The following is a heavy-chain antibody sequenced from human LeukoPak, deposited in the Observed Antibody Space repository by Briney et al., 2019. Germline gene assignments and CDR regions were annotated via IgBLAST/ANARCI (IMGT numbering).Heavy chain of an antibody. V-gene: IGHV5-51*01. CDR1: GYSFTNFW. J-gene: IGHJ5*02. CDR2: ISPGDSGI. CDR3: AAGGASAA. D-gene: IGHD3-16*01. Sequence: GESLKISCKGSGYSFTNFWIGWVRQMPGKGLEWMGVISPGDSGIRYSPSFQGQVTISVDKSISTAYLQWSSLKASDSAMYYCAAGGASAAWGQGTLVTVYS.